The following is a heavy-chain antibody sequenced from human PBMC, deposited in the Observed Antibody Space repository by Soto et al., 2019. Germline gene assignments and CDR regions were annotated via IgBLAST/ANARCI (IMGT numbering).Heavy chain of an antibody. V-gene: IGHV3-23*01. CDR2: ISGSGGST. J-gene: IGHJ5*02. D-gene: IGHD2-21*01. CDR1: GFTFSSYA. Sequence: GSLSLSCAASGFTFSSYAMSWVRQAPGKGLEWVSAISGSGGSTYYADSVKGRFTISRDSSKNTLYLQMNSLRAEDTAVYYCAKAPSSDCNSGACSLRSWGQGTLVTVSS. CDR3: AKAPSSDCNSGACSLRS.